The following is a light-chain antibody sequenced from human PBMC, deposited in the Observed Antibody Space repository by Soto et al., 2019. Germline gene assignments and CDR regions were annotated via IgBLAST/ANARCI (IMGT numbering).Light chain of an antibody. CDR3: QQYGSSPVT. J-gene: IGKJ1*01. CDR2: GAS. V-gene: IGKV3-20*01. Sequence: EIVLTQSPGTLSLSPGERATLSCRASQSVSSNFLAWYQQKPGQAPRLLIYGASSRATGIPDRFSGRGSGTDFILTISRLEPEDFAVYYCQQYGSSPVTFGQGTKVEIK. CDR1: QSVSSNF.